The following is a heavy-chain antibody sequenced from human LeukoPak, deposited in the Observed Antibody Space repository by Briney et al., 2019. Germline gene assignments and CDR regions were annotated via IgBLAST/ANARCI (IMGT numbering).Heavy chain of an antibody. CDR2: INHSGST. J-gene: IGHJ4*02. CDR3: ARKCIAVAGTCSFDY. Sequence: SETLSLTCAVYGGSFSGYYWSWIRQPPGKGLKWIGEINHSGSTNYNPSLKSRVTISVDTSKNQFSLKLSSVTAADTAVCYCARKCIAVAGTCSFDYWGQGTLVTVSS. CDR1: GGSFSGYY. V-gene: IGHV4-34*01. D-gene: IGHD6-19*01.